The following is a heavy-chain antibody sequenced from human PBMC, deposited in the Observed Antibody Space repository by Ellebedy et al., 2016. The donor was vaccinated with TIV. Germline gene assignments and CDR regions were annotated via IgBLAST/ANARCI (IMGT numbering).Heavy chain of an antibody. CDR1: GGTFSSYA. D-gene: IGHD5-18*01. CDR3: AREERIDSYGYTGENYYYYGMDV. Sequence: AASVKVSCKASGGTFSSYAISWVRQAPGQGLEWMGGIIPIFGTANYAQKFQGRVTITADESTSTAYMELSSLRSEDTAVYYCAREERIDSYGYTGENYYYYGMDVWGQGTTVTVSS. CDR2: IIPIFGTA. J-gene: IGHJ6*02. V-gene: IGHV1-69*13.